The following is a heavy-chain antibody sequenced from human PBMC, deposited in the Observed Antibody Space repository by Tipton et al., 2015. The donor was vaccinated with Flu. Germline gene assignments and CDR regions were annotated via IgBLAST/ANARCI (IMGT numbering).Heavy chain of an antibody. CDR3: ARDPVAPISRGWYVRATWFDD. CDR1: GGTFSSYA. V-gene: IGHV1-69*18. D-gene: IGHD6-19*01. J-gene: IGHJ4*02. CDR2: IIPIFGTA. Sequence: QVQLVQSGAEVKKPGSSVKVSCKASGGTFSSYAISWVRQAPGQGLEWMGRIIPIFGTANYAQKFQGRVTITADESTSTAYMELSSLGSEDTAVYYCARDPVAPISRGWYVRATWFDDWGQGTLVTVSA.